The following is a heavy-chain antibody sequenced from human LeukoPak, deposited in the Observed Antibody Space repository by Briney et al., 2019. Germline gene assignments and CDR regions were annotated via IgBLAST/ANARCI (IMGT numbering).Heavy chain of an antibody. CDR1: GFTFSSYT. Sequence: GGSLRLSCAASGFTFSSYTMKWVRQAPGKGLEWVSSISGTSSYTYYGDSVQGRFTVSRDNAKNSLYLQMNSLKAEDTAVYYCARGGGYCGGDCYGIDYWGQGALVTVSS. CDR2: ISGTSSYT. V-gene: IGHV3-21*01. CDR3: ARGGGYCGGDCYGIDY. J-gene: IGHJ4*02. D-gene: IGHD2-21*01.